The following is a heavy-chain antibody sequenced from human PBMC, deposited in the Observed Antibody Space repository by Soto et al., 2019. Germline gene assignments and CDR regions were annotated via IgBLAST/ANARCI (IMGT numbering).Heavy chain of an antibody. CDR1: GYTFTTYG. J-gene: IGHJ5*02. CDR2: ITTDKGKT. D-gene: IGHD3-10*01. Sequence: ASVKVSCKTSGYTFTTYGISWVRQAPGQGLEWMGWITTDKGKTTYAQKFQGRVTMTTDTSTSTAYMELSSLRSEDTAVYYCAISSITMVRGVVFPFDPWGQGTLVTAPQ. V-gene: IGHV1-18*01. CDR3: AISSITMVRGVVFPFDP.